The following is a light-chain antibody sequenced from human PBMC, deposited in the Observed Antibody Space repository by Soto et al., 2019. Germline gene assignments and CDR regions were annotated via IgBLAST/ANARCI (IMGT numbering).Light chain of an antibody. CDR2: AAS. CDR3: QKYNSAPRT. V-gene: IGKV1-27*01. Sequence: DIQMTQSPSSLSASVGDRVTITCRASQGIIDYLAWYQQRPGKAPKLLIYAASTLQSGVPSRFSGSGAGTDSPLTISSLQPEDVATYYCQKYNSAPRTFGQGTKVEIK. CDR1: QGIIDY. J-gene: IGKJ1*01.